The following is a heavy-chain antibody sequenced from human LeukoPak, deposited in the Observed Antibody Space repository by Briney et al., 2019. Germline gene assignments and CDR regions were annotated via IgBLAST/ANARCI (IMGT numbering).Heavy chain of an antibody. D-gene: IGHD4-17*01. J-gene: IGHJ4*02. CDR2: IIPILGIA. CDR3: AKPTPGADGDLDY. CDR1: GYTFTNYG. V-gene: IGHV1-69*04. Sequence: ASVKVSCKASGYTFTNYGITWVRQAPGQGLEWMGRIIPILGIANYAQKFQGRVTITADKSTSTAYMELSSLRSEDTAVYYCAKPTPGADGDLDYWGQGTLVTVSS.